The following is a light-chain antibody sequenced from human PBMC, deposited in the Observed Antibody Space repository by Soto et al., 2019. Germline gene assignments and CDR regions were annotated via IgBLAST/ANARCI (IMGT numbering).Light chain of an antibody. V-gene: IGKV2-28*01. CDR3: MQALQAPFT. Sequence: EIVMTQSPLSLPVTPGEPASISCKSSQILLHSNGYNFLDWYLQKPGQSPQLLIYAGSNRASGVPDRFSGSGSGTDFTLKISRVEAEDVAVYYCMQALQAPFTFGPGTKVDIK. CDR2: AGS. CDR1: QILLHSNGYNF. J-gene: IGKJ3*01.